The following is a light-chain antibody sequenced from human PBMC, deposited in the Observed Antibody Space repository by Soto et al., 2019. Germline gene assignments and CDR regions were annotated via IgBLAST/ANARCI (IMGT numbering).Light chain of an antibody. Sequence: DIQMTQSPSTLSGSVGDRVTITCRASQTISSWLAWYHQKPVKAPKLLIYKASTLKSGVPSRFSGSGSGTEFTLTISSPQPDDFATYYCQHYNSYSEAFGQGTKV. CDR2: KAS. CDR3: QHYNSYSEA. V-gene: IGKV1-5*03. J-gene: IGKJ1*01. CDR1: QTISSW.